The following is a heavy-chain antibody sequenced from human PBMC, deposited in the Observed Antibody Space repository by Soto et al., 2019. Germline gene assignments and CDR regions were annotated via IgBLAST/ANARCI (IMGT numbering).Heavy chain of an antibody. CDR2: IYYSGST. CDR1: GGSISSYY. D-gene: IGHD3-3*01. Sequence: PSETLSLTCTVSGGSISSYYWSWIRQPPGKGLEWIGYIYYSGSTNYNPSLKSRVTISVDTSKNQFSLKLSSVTAADTAVYYCARLGGPEYYDFWSGYYQYYYYYYMDVWGKGTTVTVSS. J-gene: IGHJ6*03. CDR3: ARLGGPEYYDFWSGYYQYYYYYYMDV. V-gene: IGHV4-59*08.